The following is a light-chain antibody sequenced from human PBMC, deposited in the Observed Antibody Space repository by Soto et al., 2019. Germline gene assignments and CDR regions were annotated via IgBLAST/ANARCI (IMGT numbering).Light chain of an antibody. Sequence: EIVLTQSPGTLSSSPGQRATLSCRASQSVSGSYLAWYQQKPGQAPRLLIYGASSRATGIPDRFSGSGSGTDFTLTINRLEPEDFAVYYCQQYGSSPWTFSQGTKVEIK. V-gene: IGKV3-20*01. CDR3: QQYGSSPWT. CDR2: GAS. J-gene: IGKJ1*01. CDR1: QSVSGSY.